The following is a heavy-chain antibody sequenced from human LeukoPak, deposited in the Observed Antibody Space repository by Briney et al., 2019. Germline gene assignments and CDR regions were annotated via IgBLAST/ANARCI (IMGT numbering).Heavy chain of an antibody. CDR2: IYYSGST. V-gene: IGHV4-39*01. CDR1: GGSISSSSYY. J-gene: IGHJ4*02. D-gene: IGHD4-17*01. CDR3: ARAEDYGDSPRLDY. Sequence: PSETLSLTCTVSGGSISSSSYYWGWLRQPPGKGLEWIGSIYYSGSTYCNPSLKSRVTISVDTSKNQFSLKLSSVTAADTAVYYCARAEDYGDSPRLDYWGQGTLVTVSS.